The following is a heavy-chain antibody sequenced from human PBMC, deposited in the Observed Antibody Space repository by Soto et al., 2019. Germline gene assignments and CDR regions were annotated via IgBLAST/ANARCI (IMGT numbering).Heavy chain of an antibody. CDR2: INHSGST. Sequence: PSETLSLTCAVYGGSFSGYYWSWIRQPPGKGLEWIGEINHSGSTNYNPSLKSRVTISVDTSKHQFSLKLSSVTAADTAVYYCARVSGIYYYGMDVWGQGTTVTSP. V-gene: IGHV4-34*01. CDR1: GGSFSGYY. J-gene: IGHJ6*02. CDR3: ARVSGIYYYGMDV. D-gene: IGHD3-10*01.